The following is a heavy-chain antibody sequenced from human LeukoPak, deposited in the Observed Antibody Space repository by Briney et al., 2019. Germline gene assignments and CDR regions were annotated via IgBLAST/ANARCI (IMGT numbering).Heavy chain of an antibody. CDR2: INYIGST. V-gene: IGHV4-39*01. J-gene: IGHJ5*02. D-gene: IGHD2-8*01. CDR1: GGSISSSYYY. Sequence: SSETLSLTCSVSGGSISSSYYYWGWIRQPPGEGLEWIGSINYIGSTYYSPSLKSRVTISVDTSKNQFSLRLSSVTATDTAVYYCARRVYNWFDPWGQGTLVTVSS. CDR3: ARRVYNWFDP.